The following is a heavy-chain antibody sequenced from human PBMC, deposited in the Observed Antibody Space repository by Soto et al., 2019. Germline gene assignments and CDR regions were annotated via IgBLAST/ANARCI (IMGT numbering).Heavy chain of an antibody. V-gene: IGHV1-18*01. D-gene: IGHD3-22*01. CDR1: GYSFASSG. Sequence: QVKLVQSGTEVKKPGASMKVSCKASGYSFASSGISWVRQAPGQGLEWMGWISAYNGNTNYEQKLQDRVTMTTDTSTSTAYLELRSLRSHDTAVYYCARAGHYYDSSGYATWGQGTLVTVS. CDR3: ARAGHYYDSSGYAT. J-gene: IGHJ5*02. CDR2: ISAYNGNT.